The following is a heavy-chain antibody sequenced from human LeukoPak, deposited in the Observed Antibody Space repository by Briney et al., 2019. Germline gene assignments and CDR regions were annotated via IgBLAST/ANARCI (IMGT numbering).Heavy chain of an antibody. D-gene: IGHD3-22*01. CDR3: AKVSYDSSGYEFDY. Sequence: GGSLRLSCAASGFTFSSYAMSWVRQAPGKGLEWVSAIGGSGGSTYYADSVKGRFTISRDNSKNTLYLQMNSLRAEDTAVYYCAKVSYDSSGYEFDYWGQGTLVTVSS. CDR2: IGGSGGST. CDR1: GFTFSSYA. V-gene: IGHV3-23*01. J-gene: IGHJ4*02.